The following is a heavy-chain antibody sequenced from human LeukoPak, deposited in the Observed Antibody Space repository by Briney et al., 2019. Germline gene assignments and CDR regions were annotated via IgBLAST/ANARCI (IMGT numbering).Heavy chain of an antibody. J-gene: IGHJ4*02. CDR3: TRALGSDY. Sequence: ASVTLSCKASGYTFTDYYMNWVRQAPGQGLEWMGWINPNSGGTNYAQKFQGRVTMTRDTSITTAYMELSSLRSDDTAMYYCTRALGSDYWGQGTLVTVSS. CDR2: INPNSGGT. D-gene: IGHD1-26*01. CDR1: GYTFTDYY. V-gene: IGHV1-2*02.